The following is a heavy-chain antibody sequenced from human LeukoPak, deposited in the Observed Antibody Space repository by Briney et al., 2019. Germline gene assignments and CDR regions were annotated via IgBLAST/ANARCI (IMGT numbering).Heavy chain of an antibody. D-gene: IGHD3-9*01. J-gene: IGHJ4*02. Sequence: SVKVSCKASGGTFSSYAISWVRQAPGQGLEWMGGIIPIFGTANYAQKFQGRVTITADKPTSTAYMELSSLRSEDTAVYYCASELYDILTGTFDYWGQGTLVTVSS. CDR3: ASELYDILTGTFDY. V-gene: IGHV1-69*06. CDR2: IIPIFGTA. CDR1: GGTFSSYA.